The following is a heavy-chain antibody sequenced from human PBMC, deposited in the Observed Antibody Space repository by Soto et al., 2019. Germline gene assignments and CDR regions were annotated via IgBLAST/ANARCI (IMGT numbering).Heavy chain of an antibody. CDR3: AREYCSDNKCYGWFAP. V-gene: IGHV4-59*12. Sequence: PSVTLSLTCTVSGGSISTYFWTWLRQPPGQGLEWIGYIYHSGSANYNPSLKNRVTMSVDKSKNQFSLRLSSVTAADTAVYFCAREYCSDNKCYGWFAPWGQGTLVTVSS. J-gene: IGHJ5*02. D-gene: IGHD2-15*01. CDR1: GGSISTYF. CDR2: IYHSGSA.